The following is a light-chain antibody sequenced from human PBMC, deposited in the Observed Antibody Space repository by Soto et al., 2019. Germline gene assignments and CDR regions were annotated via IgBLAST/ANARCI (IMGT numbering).Light chain of an antibody. J-gene: IGKJ3*01. Sequence: EIVMTQSPATLSVSPVERATLSCMASQSVSSNLAWYQQKPGQAPRLLIYGASTRATGIPARFSGSGSGADFTLTISTLESEDFAAYYCQQYGSSPCTFGPGTKVDIK. CDR2: GAS. V-gene: IGKV3-15*01. CDR3: QQYGSSPCT. CDR1: QSVSSN.